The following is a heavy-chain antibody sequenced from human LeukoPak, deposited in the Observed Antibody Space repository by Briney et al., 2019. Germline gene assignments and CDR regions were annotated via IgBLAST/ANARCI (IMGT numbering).Heavy chain of an antibody. J-gene: IGHJ4*02. Sequence: SETLSLTCAAYGGSFSGYYWSWIRQPPGKGLEWIGEINHSGSTNYNPSLKSRVTISVDTSKNQFSLKLSSVTAADTAVYYCARNGKYYDYMWGSYRLDYYFDYWGQGTLVTVSS. CDR2: INHSGST. V-gene: IGHV4-34*01. CDR3: ARNGKYYDYMWGSYRLDYYFDY. D-gene: IGHD3-16*02. CDR1: GGSFSGYY.